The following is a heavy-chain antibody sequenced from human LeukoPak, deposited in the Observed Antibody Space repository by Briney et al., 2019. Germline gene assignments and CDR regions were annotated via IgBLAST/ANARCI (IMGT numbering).Heavy chain of an antibody. Sequence: GESLKISCKGSGYSFTSYWIGWVRQMPGKGLEWMGIIYPGDSDTRYSPSFQGQVTISADKSISTAYLQWSSLKASDTAMYYCARHHYCRSTSCYLMDVWGQGTTVTVSS. V-gene: IGHV5-51*01. CDR1: GYSFTSYW. J-gene: IGHJ6*02. D-gene: IGHD2-2*01. CDR3: ARHHYCRSTSCYLMDV. CDR2: IYPGDSDT.